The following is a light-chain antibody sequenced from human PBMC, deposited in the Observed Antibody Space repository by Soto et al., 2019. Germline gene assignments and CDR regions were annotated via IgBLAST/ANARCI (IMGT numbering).Light chain of an antibody. CDR2: SNN. CDR3: AAWDDSLNGRGV. CDR1: SSNIGSNT. V-gene: IGLV1-44*01. J-gene: IGLJ3*02. Sequence: QAVVTQPPSASGTPGQRVTISCSGSSSNIGSNTVNWYQQLPGTAPKLLIYSNNQRPSGVPDRFSGSRSGTSASLAISGLQSEDEGDYYCAAWDDSLNGRGVFGGGTQLTV.